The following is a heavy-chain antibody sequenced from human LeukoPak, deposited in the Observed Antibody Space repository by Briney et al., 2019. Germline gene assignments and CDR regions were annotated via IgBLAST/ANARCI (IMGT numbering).Heavy chain of an antibody. Sequence: GGSLRLSCAASGFTFSSYGMHWVRQAPGKGLEWVAVIWYDGSNKYYAGSVKGRFTISRDNSKNTLYLQMNSLRAEDTAVYYCARKYGSGVGALFDPWGQGTLVTVSS. CDR3: ARKYGSGVGALFDP. J-gene: IGHJ5*02. CDR1: GFTFSSYG. D-gene: IGHD3-10*01. CDR2: IWYDGSNK. V-gene: IGHV3-33*01.